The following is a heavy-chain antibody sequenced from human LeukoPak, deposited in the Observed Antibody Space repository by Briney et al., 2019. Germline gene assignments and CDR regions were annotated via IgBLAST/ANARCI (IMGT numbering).Heavy chain of an antibody. Sequence: ASVKVSCKASGYTFTGYYMHWVRQAPGQGLEWMGWINPNSGGTNYAQKFQGRVTMTRDTSISTAYMELSRLRSDDTAVYYCARDDILNGYSDYWGQGTLVTVSS. D-gene: IGHD3-9*01. J-gene: IGHJ4*02. V-gene: IGHV1-2*02. CDR2: INPNSGGT. CDR1: GYTFTGYY. CDR3: ARDDILNGYSDY.